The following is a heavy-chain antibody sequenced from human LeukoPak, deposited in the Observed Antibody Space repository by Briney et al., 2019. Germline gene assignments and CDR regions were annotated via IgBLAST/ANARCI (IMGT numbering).Heavy chain of an antibody. CDR2: IYYSGST. CDR1: GASISSHY. D-gene: IGHD5-18*01. V-gene: IGHV4-59*11. J-gene: IGHJ4*02. CDR3: ARAGYSYGYYVDY. Sequence: PSETLSLTCTVSGASISSHYWSWIRQPPGKGLEWIGYIYYSGSTSYNPSLKSRVTISVDTSKNQFSQKLTSVTAADTAVYYCARAGYSYGYYVDYWGQGTLVTVSS.